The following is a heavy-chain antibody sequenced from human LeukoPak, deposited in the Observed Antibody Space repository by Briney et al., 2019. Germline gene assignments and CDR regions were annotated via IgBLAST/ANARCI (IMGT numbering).Heavy chain of an antibody. V-gene: IGHV3-23*01. Sequence: GGSLRLSCAASGFTFSSYAMSWVRQAPGKGLEWVSGISGSGDNTYYADSVKGRFTISRDNSKNTLYLQMNSLRAEDTAVYYCAKYGYYYDSSGYPDYWGQGTLVTVSS. CDR3: AKYGYYYDSSGYPDY. CDR2: ISGSGDNT. D-gene: IGHD3-22*01. J-gene: IGHJ4*02. CDR1: GFTFSSYA.